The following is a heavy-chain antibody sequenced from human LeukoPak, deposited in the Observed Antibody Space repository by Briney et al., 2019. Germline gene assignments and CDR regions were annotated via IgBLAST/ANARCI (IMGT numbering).Heavy chain of an antibody. CDR3: AIDYGDYPDY. CDR2: IYYSGDT. D-gene: IGHD4-17*01. CDR1: GAFIDTTSYY. Sequence: PSETLSLTCAVSGAFIDTTSYYCGWIRQPPGKGLEWIGSIYYSGDTHYNPSLKSRVTISADTSKNQFSLKLSSVTAADTAVYYCAIDYGDYPDYWGQGTLVSVS. V-gene: IGHV4-39*01. J-gene: IGHJ4*02.